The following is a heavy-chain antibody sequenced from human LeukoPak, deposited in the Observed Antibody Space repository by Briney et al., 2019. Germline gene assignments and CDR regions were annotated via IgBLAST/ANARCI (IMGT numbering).Heavy chain of an antibody. V-gene: IGHV1-2*02. CDR2: INPNSGGT. D-gene: IGHD3-3*01. CDR3: ARAANSFLEWSNVDY. J-gene: IGHJ4*02. Sequence: ASVKVSCKASGYTFTGNYMHWVRRAPGQGLEWMGWINPNSGGTNYAQKFQGRVTMTRDTSISTAYMELSRLRSDDTAVYYCARAANSFLEWSNVDYWGQGTLVTVSS. CDR1: GYTFTGNY.